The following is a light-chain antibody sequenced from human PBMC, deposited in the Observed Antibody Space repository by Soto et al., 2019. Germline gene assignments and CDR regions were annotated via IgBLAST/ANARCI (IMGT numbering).Light chain of an antibody. Sequence: QSALTQPPSAAGSPGQSVTISCTGTSTDVGGYNYVSWYQQYPGKSPKLMIYEVSKRPSGVPDRFSGSKSGNTASLTVSGHQAEDDADYVCSSYGGRYNYVFGTGTKVTVL. J-gene: IGLJ1*01. CDR3: SSYGGRYNYV. CDR1: STDVGGYNY. V-gene: IGLV2-8*01. CDR2: EVS.